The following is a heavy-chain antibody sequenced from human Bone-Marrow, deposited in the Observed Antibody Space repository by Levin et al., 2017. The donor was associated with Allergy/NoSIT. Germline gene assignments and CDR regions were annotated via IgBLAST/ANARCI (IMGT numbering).Heavy chain of an antibody. CDR1: GYSFTSYW. CDR3: ARLVGRTPVGYEKNAAAGTPYYGMDV. CDR2: IYPGDSDT. V-gene: IGHV5-51*01. Sequence: GESLKISCKGSGYSFTSYWIGWVRQMPGKGLEWMGIIYPGDSDTRYSPSFQGQVTISADKSISTAYLQWSSLKASDTAMYYCARLVGRTPVGYEKNAAAGTPYYGMDVWDQGTTVTVSS. J-gene: IGHJ6*02. D-gene: IGHD6-13*01.